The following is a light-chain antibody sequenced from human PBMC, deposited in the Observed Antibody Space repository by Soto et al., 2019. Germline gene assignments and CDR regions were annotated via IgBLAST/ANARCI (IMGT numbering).Light chain of an antibody. V-gene: IGLV1-40*01. Sequence: QSVLTQPPSVSGAPGQRVSISCTGSSSNIGAGYDVHWYQQPPGTAPKLLIYGDSNRPSGVPDRFSGSKSGTSASLAITGLQAEDEADYYCQSYENSLSGYVFGTGTKVTVL. CDR2: GDS. CDR1: SSNIGAGYD. J-gene: IGLJ1*01. CDR3: QSYENSLSGYV.